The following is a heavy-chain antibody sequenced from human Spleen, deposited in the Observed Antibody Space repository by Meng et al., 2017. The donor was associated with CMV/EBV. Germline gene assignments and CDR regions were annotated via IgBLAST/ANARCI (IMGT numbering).Heavy chain of an antibody. J-gene: IGHJ6*02. CDR1: GDSVSSNSAA. Sequence: SCAISGDSVSSNSAAWTWIRQSPSRGLEWLGRTYYKSKWYNDYAVSVKSRITLNPDTSKNQFSLQLNSVTPEDTAVYYCAREDYYYYGMDVWGQRTTVTVSS. V-gene: IGHV6-1*01. CDR2: TYYKSKWYN. CDR3: AREDYYYYGMDV.